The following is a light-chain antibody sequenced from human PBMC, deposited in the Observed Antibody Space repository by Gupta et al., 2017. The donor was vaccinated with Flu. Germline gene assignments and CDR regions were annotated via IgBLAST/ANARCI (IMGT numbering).Light chain of an antibody. CDR3: AAWDDSRNGWV. Sequence: QSVLTQPPSASGTPGQRVTISCSGSSSNIGSNTVAWYQQLPGTAPKLLIYGDNQRPSGVPDRFSGSKSGTSASLAISGLQSEDEVDYYCAAWDDSRNGWVFGGGTKLTVL. J-gene: IGLJ3*02. CDR2: GDN. V-gene: IGLV1-44*01. CDR1: SSNIGSNT.